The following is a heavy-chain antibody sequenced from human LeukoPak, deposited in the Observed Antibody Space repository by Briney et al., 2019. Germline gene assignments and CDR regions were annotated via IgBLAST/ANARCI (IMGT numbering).Heavy chain of an antibody. CDR1: GFTFDDYA. CDR3: AKGISSGWYDWFDP. D-gene: IGHD6-19*01. V-gene: IGHV3-9*01. J-gene: IGHJ5*02. Sequence: GGSLRLSCAASGFTFDDYAMHWVLQAPGKGLEWVSGISWNSGSIGYADSVKGRFTISRDNAKNSLYLQMNSLRAEDTALYYCAKGISSGWYDWFDPWGQGTLVTVSS. CDR2: ISWNSGSI.